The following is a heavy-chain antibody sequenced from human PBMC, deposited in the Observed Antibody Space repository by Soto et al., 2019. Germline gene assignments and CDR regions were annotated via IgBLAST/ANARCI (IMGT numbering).Heavy chain of an antibody. J-gene: IGHJ6*02. CDR1: GGSFSGYY. CDR3: ARHPGGGYYGSGGYYNGYYYGMDV. Sequence: PSETLSLTCAVYGGSFSGYYWSWIRQPPGKGLEWIGEINHSGSTNYNPSLKSRVTISVDTSKNQFSLKLSSVTAADTAVYYCARHPGGGYYGSGGYYNGYYYGMDVWGQGTTVTVSS. D-gene: IGHD3-10*01. CDR2: INHSGST. V-gene: IGHV4-34*01.